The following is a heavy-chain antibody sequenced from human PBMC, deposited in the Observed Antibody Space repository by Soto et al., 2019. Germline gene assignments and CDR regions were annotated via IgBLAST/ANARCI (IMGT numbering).Heavy chain of an antibody. J-gene: IGHJ3*01. CDR1: GDYMSSYY. Sequence: QLQLQESGPGLVEPSETLSLTCTVSGDYMSSYYWSWIRQSAEKGLEWIGRISATGTTTHIPSLKRRITLSVATSKNLFSLNLKSVTAADTAVYFCARDQSVDADFWGQGKVVTVS. D-gene: IGHD2-21*01. CDR3: ARDQSVDADF. CDR2: ISATGTT. V-gene: IGHV4-4*07.